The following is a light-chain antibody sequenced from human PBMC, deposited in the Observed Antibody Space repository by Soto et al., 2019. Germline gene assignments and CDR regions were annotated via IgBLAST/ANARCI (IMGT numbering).Light chain of an antibody. CDR2: DAS. J-gene: IGKJ1*01. CDR3: QQYNSYSWT. V-gene: IGKV1-5*01. CDR1: QSISSW. Sequence: DIQMTQSPSTLSASVGDRVTITCRASQSISSWLAWYQQKPGKAPKLLIYDASSLESGVPSRFSGSGSGTELPLTLSSLQPDYFAADYCQQYNSYSWTFGQGTKVEMK.